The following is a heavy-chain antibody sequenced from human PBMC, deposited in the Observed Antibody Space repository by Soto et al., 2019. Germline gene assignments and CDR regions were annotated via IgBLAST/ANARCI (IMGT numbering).Heavy chain of an antibody. CDR3: ARLYGYSYGTPLYY. V-gene: IGHV1-69*13. J-gene: IGHJ4*02. Sequence: SVKVSCKASGGTFSSYAISWVRQAPGQGLEWMGGIIPIFGTANYAQKFQGRVTITADESTSTAYMELSSLRSEDTAVYYCARLYGYSYGTPLYYWGQGSLVTGSA. CDR1: GGTFSSYA. D-gene: IGHD5-18*01. CDR2: IIPIFGTA.